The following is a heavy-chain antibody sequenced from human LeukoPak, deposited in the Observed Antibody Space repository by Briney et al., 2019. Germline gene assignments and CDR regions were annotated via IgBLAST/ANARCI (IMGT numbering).Heavy chain of an antibody. V-gene: IGHV3-30*18. D-gene: IGHD3-22*01. CDR3: ANDGYASSGQARNWFDP. CDR2: ISYDGSNK. J-gene: IGHJ5*02. Sequence: GGSLRLSCAASGFTFSSYGMHWVRQAPAKGLEWVAVISYDGSNKYYADSVKSRFTISRNNSKNTLYPQMNSLRAEDTAVYYCANDGYASSGQARNWFDPWGQGTLVTVSS. CDR1: GFTFSSYG.